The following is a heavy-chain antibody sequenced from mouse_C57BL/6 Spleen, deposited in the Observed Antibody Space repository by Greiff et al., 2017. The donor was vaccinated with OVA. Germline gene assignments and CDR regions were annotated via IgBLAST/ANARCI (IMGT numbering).Heavy chain of an antibody. Sequence: EVKLMESGGGLVQPGGSLSLSCAASGFTFTDYYMSWVRQPPGKALEWLGFIRNKANGYTTEYSASVKGRFTISRDNSQSILYLQMNALRAEDSATYYCARLTTVAYWYFDVWGTGTTVTVSS. D-gene: IGHD1-1*01. V-gene: IGHV7-3*01. CDR1: GFTFTDYY. J-gene: IGHJ1*03. CDR2: IRNKANGYTT. CDR3: ARLTTVAYWYFDV.